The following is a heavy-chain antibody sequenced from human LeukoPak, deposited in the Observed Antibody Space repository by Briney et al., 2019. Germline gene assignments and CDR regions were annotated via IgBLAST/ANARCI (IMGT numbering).Heavy chain of an antibody. CDR1: GGSISSSSYY. Sequence: KPSETLSLTCTVSGGSISSSSYYWGWIRQPPGKGLEWIGSIYYSGSTYYNPSLKSRVTISVDTSKNQFSLKLSSVTAADTAVYYCARLRGVTTPADYWGQGTLVTVSS. CDR2: IYYSGST. CDR3: ARLRGVTTPADY. D-gene: IGHD4-17*01. V-gene: IGHV4-39*07. J-gene: IGHJ4*02.